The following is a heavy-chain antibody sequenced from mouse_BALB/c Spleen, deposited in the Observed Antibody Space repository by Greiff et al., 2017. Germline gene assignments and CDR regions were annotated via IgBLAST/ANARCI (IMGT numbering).Heavy chain of an antibody. CDR3: ATPLGNYAMDY. CDR1: GYSITSDYA. J-gene: IGHJ4*01. CDR2: ISYSGST. V-gene: IGHV3-2*02. Sequence: EVKLMESGPGLVKPSQSLSLTCTVTGYSITSDYAWNWIRQFPGNKLEWMGYISYSGSTSYNPSLKSRISITRDTSKNQFFLQLNSVTTEDTATYYCATPLGNYAMDYWGQGTSVTVSS. D-gene: IGHD2-14*01.